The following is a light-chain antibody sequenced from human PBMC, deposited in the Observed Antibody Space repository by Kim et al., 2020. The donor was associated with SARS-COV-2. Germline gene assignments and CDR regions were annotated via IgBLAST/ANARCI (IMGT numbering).Light chain of an antibody. Sequence: DIQMTQSPSSLSASVGDRVTITCRASQGISNYLAWYQQQPGKVPKLLIYAASALRSGVPSRFSGSGSGTDFTLTITSLQPEDVAVYYCQQCKGAPWTFGQGTKVEIK. V-gene: IGKV1-27*01. CDR3: QQCKGAPWT. CDR1: QGISNY. CDR2: AAS. J-gene: IGKJ1*01.